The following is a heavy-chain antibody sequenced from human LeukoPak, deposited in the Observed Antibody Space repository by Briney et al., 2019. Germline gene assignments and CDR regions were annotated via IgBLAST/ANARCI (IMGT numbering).Heavy chain of an antibody. Sequence: GGSLRLSCAASGYTFSSYAMSWVRQAPGKGLEWVSAISGSGGSTYYADSVKGRFTISRDNSKNTLYLQMNSLRAEDTAVYYCAKDDRKVRGVFSWGQGTLVTVSS. V-gene: IGHV3-23*01. CDR3: AKDDRKVRGVFS. CDR2: ISGSGGST. J-gene: IGHJ4*02. D-gene: IGHD3-10*01. CDR1: GYTFSSYA.